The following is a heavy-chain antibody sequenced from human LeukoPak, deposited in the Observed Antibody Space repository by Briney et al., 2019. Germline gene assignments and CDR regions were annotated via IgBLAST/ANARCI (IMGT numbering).Heavy chain of an antibody. Sequence: PSGTLSLTCTVSGGSISSYYWSWIRQPPGKGLEWIGYIYYSGSTNYNPSLKSRVTISVDTSKNQFSLKLRSVTAADTAVYYCAGGHGKLFSWGQGTLVTVSS. V-gene: IGHV4-59*08. CDR3: AGGHGKLFS. D-gene: IGHD3-10*02. J-gene: IGHJ4*02. CDR2: IYYSGST. CDR1: GGSISSYY.